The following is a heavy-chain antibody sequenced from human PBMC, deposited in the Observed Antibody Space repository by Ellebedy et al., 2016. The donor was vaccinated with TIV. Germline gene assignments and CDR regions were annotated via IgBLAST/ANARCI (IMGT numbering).Heavy chain of an antibody. Sequence: GESLKISCAASGFVFSHYAMNWVRQAPGKGLEWVSGISSLDDNTYYADSVQGRFSISRDKSKDTLYLQMDGLRAEDTAIYYCVKGSPHPTLLRFLGWLEDAAFDVWGQGTVVTVSS. V-gene: IGHV3-23*01. CDR2: ISSLDDNT. D-gene: IGHD3-3*01. J-gene: IGHJ3*01. CDR3: VKGSPHPTLLRFLGWLEDAAFDV. CDR1: GFVFSHYA.